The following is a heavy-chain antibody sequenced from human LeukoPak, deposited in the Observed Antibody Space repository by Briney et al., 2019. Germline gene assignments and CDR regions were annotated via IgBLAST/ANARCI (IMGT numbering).Heavy chain of an antibody. V-gene: IGHV3-23*01. J-gene: IGHJ4*02. CDR1: GFTFSNYA. Sequence: GGSLRLSCAASGFTFSNYAMSWVRQAPGKGLEWVSTISSSGETTYYTDSVKGRFTISRDNSKNTLYLQMDSLRAADTAVYYCASILRSSSGYYFDYWGQGTLVTVSS. D-gene: IGHD3-10*01. CDR2: ISSSGETT. CDR3: ASILRSSSGYYFDY.